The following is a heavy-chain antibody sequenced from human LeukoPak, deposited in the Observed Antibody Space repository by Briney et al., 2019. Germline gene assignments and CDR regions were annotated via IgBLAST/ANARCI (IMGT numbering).Heavy chain of an antibody. CDR2: IYYSGST. Sequence: SETLSLTCTVSGGSISSYYWSWIRQPPGKGLEWIGYIYYSGSTNYNPSLKSRVTISVDTSKNQFSLKLSSVTAADTPVYYCARGIAARPGWFDPWGQGTLVTVSS. J-gene: IGHJ5*02. CDR3: ARGIAARPGWFDP. V-gene: IGHV4-59*01. CDR1: GGSISSYY. D-gene: IGHD6-6*01.